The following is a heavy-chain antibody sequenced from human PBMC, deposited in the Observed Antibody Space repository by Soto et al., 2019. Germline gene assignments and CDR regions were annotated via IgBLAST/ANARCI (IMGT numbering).Heavy chain of an antibody. CDR3: AKGQDSSGYSPSDY. Sequence: GGSLRLSCAASGFTFSSYGMHWVRQAPGKGLEWVAIVSSDGANIYYADSVKGRITISRDNSKNTLFLQMNSLRPEDTAVYYCAKGQDSSGYSPSDYWGQGTLVTVSS. D-gene: IGHD3-22*01. V-gene: IGHV3-30*18. J-gene: IGHJ4*02. CDR1: GFTFSSYG. CDR2: VSSDGANI.